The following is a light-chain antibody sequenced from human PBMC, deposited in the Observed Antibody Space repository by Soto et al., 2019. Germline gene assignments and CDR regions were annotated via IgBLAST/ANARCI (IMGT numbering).Light chain of an antibody. J-gene: IGKJ5*01. CDR1: QGIDSS. CDR2: AAS. V-gene: IGKV1-9*01. Sequence: ILLTQSPSSLSASLGDRVTITCRASQGIDSSFAWYQEKPGKAPKLLIYAASSLQSGVPSRFSGSGSGTDFTLTISSLQPEDFATYYCQQLHDYPITFGQGTRLEI. CDR3: QQLHDYPIT.